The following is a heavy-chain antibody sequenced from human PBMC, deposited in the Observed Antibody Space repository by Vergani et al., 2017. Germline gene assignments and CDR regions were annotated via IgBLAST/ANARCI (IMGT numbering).Heavy chain of an antibody. CDR2: IFSSGTT. CDR1: GGSVRTSIGYY. D-gene: IGHD2-15*01. CDR3: ARGSRAEGCSGPDR. V-gene: IGHV4-61*02. J-gene: IGHJ4*02. Sequence: QVQLQESGPGLVKPSQTLSLSCTVSGGSVRTSIGYYWTWIRQPAGKTLEWIWEIFSSGTTHYNPSFKNRVTMSVDTSKNQFSLKLNSVTAADTAVYYCARGSRAEGCSGPDRWGQGTLVTVSS.